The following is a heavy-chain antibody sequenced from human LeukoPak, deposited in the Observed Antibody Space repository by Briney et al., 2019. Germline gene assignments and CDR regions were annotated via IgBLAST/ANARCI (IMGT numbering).Heavy chain of an antibody. CDR3: AKFKGHYGDSEYYFDY. CDR2: IWYDGSNK. CDR1: GFTFSSYG. Sequence: PGGSLRLSCAASGFTFSSYGMHWVRQAPGKGLEWVAVIWYDGSNKYYADSVKGRFTISRDNAKNSLYLQMNSLRAEDTAVYYCAKFKGHYGDSEYYFDYWGQGTLVTVSS. V-gene: IGHV3-33*03. J-gene: IGHJ4*02. D-gene: IGHD3-10*01.